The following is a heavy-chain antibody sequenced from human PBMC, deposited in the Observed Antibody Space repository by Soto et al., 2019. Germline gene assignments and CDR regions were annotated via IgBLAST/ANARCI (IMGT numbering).Heavy chain of an antibody. D-gene: IGHD7-27*01. Sequence: NPGGSLRLSCAASGFTFSNAWMSWVRQPPGKGLEWVGRIKSKTDGGTTGYAAPVKGRFTISRDDSKNTMSLQMNSLKTEDTAVYYCTTDYSGDGYYYYYGMDVWGQGTTVTVSS. CDR2: IKSKTDGGTT. J-gene: IGHJ6*02. V-gene: IGHV3-15*01. CDR1: GFTFSNAW. CDR3: TTDYSGDGYYYYYGMDV.